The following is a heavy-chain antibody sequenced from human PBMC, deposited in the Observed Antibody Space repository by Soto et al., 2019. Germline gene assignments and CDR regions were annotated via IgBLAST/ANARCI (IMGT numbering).Heavy chain of an antibody. CDR2: IYYSGST. CDR1: GGSISSYY. J-gene: IGHJ3*02. Sequence: QVQLQESGPGLVKPSETLSLTCTVSGGSISSYYWSWIRQPPGKGLEWIGYIYYSGSTNYNPSLKSRVTISVDTSKNQFSLKLSSVTAADTAVYYCARDRRGSYSSSWDAFDIWGQGTMVTVSS. D-gene: IGHD6-13*01. CDR3: ARDRRGSYSSSWDAFDI. V-gene: IGHV4-59*01.